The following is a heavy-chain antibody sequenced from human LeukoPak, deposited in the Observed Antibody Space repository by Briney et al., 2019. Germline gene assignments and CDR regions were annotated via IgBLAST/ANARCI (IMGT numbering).Heavy chain of an antibody. CDR2: IYSGRST. CDR1: GFTVSSND. J-gene: IGHJ4*02. D-gene: IGHD1-26*01. CDR3: ARYSGTFSNSYFDC. V-gene: IGHV3-66*01. Sequence: GGSLRLSCAASGFTVSSNDMSWVRQAPGKGLEWVSLIYSGRSTYYADSVKGRFISSRDNSKNTLYLQMNSLRAEDTAVYYCARYSGTFSNSYFDCWGQGTLVTVSS.